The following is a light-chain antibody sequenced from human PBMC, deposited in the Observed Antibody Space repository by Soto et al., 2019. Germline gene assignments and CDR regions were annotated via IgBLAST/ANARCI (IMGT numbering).Light chain of an antibody. CDR2: GAS. J-gene: IGKJ4*01. CDR3: QQFSSYPLT. CDR1: QSASSSH. Sequence: NEWTRAAGSLSLALGGRGILTYKASQSASSSHLPWYQQKPGQAPRLLIYGASTRATGIPDRFSGSGSGTDFTLTISRLEPEDFAVYYCQQFSSYPLTFGGGTKVDIK. V-gene: IGKV3-20*01.